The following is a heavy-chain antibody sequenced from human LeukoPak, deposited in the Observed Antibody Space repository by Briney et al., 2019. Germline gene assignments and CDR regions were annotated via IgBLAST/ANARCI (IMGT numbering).Heavy chain of an antibody. CDR1: GGTFSSYA. CDR3: ATAGGRELLLILDY. CDR2: IIPILGIA. J-gene: IGHJ4*02. Sequence: SVKVSCKASGGTFSSYAISWVRQAPGQGLEWMGRIIPILGIANYAQKFQGRVTITADKSTSTAYMELSSLRSEDTAVYYCATAGGRELLLILDYWGQGTPVTVSS. D-gene: IGHD1-26*01. V-gene: IGHV1-69*04.